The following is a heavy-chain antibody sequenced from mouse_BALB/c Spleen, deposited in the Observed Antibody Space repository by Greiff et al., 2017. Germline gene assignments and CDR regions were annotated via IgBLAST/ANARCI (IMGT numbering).Heavy chain of an antibody. D-gene: IGHD1-1*01. J-gene: IGHJ4*01. V-gene: IGHV5-4*02. CDR3: ARDYYGSDMDY. CDR1: GFTFSDYY. CDR2: ISDGGSYT. Sequence: EVQLVESGGGLVKPGGSLKLSCAASGFTFSDYYMYWVRQTPEKRLEWVATISDGGSYTYYPDSVKGRFTISRDNAKNNLYLQMSSLKSEDTAMYYCARDYYGSDMDYWGQGTSVTVSS.